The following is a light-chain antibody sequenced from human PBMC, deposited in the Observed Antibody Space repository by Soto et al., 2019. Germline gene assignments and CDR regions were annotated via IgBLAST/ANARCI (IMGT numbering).Light chain of an antibody. J-gene: IGKJ3*01. CDR3: QQSYSTPLT. CDR2: AAS. V-gene: IGKV1-39*01. Sequence: DIQMTQSPXSLSASVGXRVTITCXASQSISXYLNWYQQKPGKAPKLLIYAASSLQSGVPSRFSGSGSGTDFTLTISSLQPEDFATYYCQQSYSTPLTFGPGTKVDIK. CDR1: QSISXY.